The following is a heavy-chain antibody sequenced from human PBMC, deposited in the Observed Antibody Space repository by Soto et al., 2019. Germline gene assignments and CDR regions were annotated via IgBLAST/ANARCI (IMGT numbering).Heavy chain of an antibody. CDR2: ISAYNGNT. V-gene: IGHV1-18*01. Sequence: ASVKVSCKASGYTFTSYGISWVRQAPGQGLEWMGWISAYNGNTNYAQKLQGRVTMTTDTSTSTAYMELRSLRSDDKAVSYCARANGYYDFWSGYPPYYGMDVWGQGTTVTVSS. J-gene: IGHJ6*02. D-gene: IGHD3-3*01. CDR3: ARANGYYDFWSGYPPYYGMDV. CDR1: GYTFTSYG.